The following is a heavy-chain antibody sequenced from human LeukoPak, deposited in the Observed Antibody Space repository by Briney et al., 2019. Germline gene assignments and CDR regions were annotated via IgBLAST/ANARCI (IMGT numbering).Heavy chain of an antibody. J-gene: IGHJ5*02. CDR1: GFTFSSYA. CDR2: ISYDGSNE. V-gene: IGHV3-30*04. CDR3: ARDSSGSYNWFDP. Sequence: GRSLRLSCAASGFTFSSYAMHWVRQAPGKGLEWVAVISYDGSNEYYPDSVKGRFTISRDNSKNTLYLQMNSLRAEDTAVYYCARDSSGSYNWFDPWGQGTLVTVSS. D-gene: IGHD6-19*01.